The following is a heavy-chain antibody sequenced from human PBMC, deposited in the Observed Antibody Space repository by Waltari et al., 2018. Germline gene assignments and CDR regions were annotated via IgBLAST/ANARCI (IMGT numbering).Heavy chain of an antibody. V-gene: IGHV4-39*07. D-gene: IGHD6-13*01. CDR3: ARDPGVAAAGTVGSLDV. J-gene: IGHJ4*02. CDR2: IYGNSATT. CDR1: GGSISDSYY. Sequence: QVQLQESGPGLVKPSETLSLTCAVSGGSISDSYYWNWIRQPPGKGLEWIGNIYGNSATTYYNPSLKSRVTISKDTSKNQFFLKLSSVTAADTAVYHCARDPGVAAAGTVGSLDVWGRGVLVTVSS.